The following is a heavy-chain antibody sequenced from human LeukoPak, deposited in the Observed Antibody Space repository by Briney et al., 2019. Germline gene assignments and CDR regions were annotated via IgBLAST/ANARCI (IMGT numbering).Heavy chain of an antibody. CDR3: AKGVRITMVRGAFDI. V-gene: IGHV3-9*01. D-gene: IGHD3-10*01. Sequence: PGGSLRLSCAASGFTFDDYAMHWVRQAPGKGLEWVSGITWNSGKIAYADSVKGRFTISRDNAKNSLYLQMNSLRAEDTALYYCAKGVRITMVRGAFDIWGRGTMVTVFS. CDR1: GFTFDDYA. CDR2: ITWNSGKI. J-gene: IGHJ3*02.